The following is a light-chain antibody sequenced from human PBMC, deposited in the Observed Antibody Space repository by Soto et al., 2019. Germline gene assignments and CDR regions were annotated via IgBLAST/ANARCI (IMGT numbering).Light chain of an antibody. Sequence: DIVLTQSPGTLSLSPGERATLSCRASQSISSSYLAWFQQKPGQSPRLLIYGASSGPTGIPDRFSGSGSGTDFTLAISRLEPEDFALYYCQQYGSSPFTFGGGTKVDLK. CDR1: QSISSSY. V-gene: IGKV3-20*01. CDR3: QQYGSSPFT. CDR2: GAS. J-gene: IGKJ4*01.